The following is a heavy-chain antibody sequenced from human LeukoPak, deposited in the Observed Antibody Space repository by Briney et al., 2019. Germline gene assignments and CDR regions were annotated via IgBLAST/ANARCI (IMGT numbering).Heavy chain of an antibody. D-gene: IGHD3-16*01. V-gene: IGHV1-46*01. J-gene: IGHJ6*02. Sequence: ASVKVSCEASGYTFTSYYMHWVRQAPGQGLEWMGIINPSGGSTTYAQKFQGRVTMTRNTSTSTVYMELSSLRSEDTAVYYCARDIMVMTYYYYGMEVWGQGTTVTVPS. CDR1: GYTFTSYY. CDR2: INPSGGST. CDR3: ARDIMVMTYYYYGMEV.